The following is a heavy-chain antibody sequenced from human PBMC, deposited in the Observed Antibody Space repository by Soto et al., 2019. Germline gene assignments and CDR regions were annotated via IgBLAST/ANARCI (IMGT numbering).Heavy chain of an antibody. CDR1: GFSLSTSGVG. V-gene: IGHV2-5*01. CDR2: IYWNDDK. Sequence: QITLKESGPTLVKPTQTLTLTCTFSGFSLSTSGVGVGWIRQPPGKALEWLALIYWNDDKRYSPSLKSRLTITKDTSKNQVVLTMTNMDPVDTATYYCAHSGSGGTTSDYYYGMDVWGQGTTVTVSS. D-gene: IGHD1-7*01. CDR3: AHSGSGGTTSDYYYGMDV. J-gene: IGHJ6*02.